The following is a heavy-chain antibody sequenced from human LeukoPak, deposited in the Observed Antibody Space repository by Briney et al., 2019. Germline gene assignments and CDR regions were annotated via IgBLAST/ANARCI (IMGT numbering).Heavy chain of an antibody. CDR1: GLTFDDYS. J-gene: IGHJ3*02. D-gene: IGHD6-19*01. CDR2: ISWNSGSI. Sequence: PGRSLRLSCAASGLTFDDYSMHWVRQAPGEGLEWVSGISWNSGSIGYGDSVKCRFTISRDNAKNCLYLQMNSLRAEDTALYYCEKGGLDHDAFDIWGQGTMVTVSS. V-gene: IGHV3-9*01. CDR3: EKGGLDHDAFDI.